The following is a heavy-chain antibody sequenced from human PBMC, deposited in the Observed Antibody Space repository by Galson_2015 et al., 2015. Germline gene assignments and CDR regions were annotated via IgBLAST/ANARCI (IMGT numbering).Heavy chain of an antibody. V-gene: IGHV3-48*02. J-gene: IGHJ5*02. CDR2: ISSSSSTI. Sequence: SLRLSCAASGFTFSSYSMNWVRQAPGKGLEWVSYISSSSSTIYYADSVKGRFTISRDNAKNSLYLQMNSLRDEDTAVYYCARDSSSWRNNWFDPWGQGTLVTVSS. CDR3: ARDSSSWRNNWFDP. CDR1: GFTFSSYS. D-gene: IGHD6-13*01.